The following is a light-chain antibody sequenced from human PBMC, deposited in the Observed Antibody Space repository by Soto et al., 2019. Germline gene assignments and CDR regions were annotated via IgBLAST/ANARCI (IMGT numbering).Light chain of an antibody. Sequence: EIVLTQSPGTLSLSPGYRATLSCRASQSVTSGYLAWYQQKPGQAPRLLIYGASSRATGVPDRFSGSGSGTDFTLTITRLEPEDFAVYYCHQYGTSPLTFGGGTKVEIK. CDR3: HQYGTSPLT. CDR1: QSVTSGY. CDR2: GAS. J-gene: IGKJ4*02. V-gene: IGKV3-20*01.